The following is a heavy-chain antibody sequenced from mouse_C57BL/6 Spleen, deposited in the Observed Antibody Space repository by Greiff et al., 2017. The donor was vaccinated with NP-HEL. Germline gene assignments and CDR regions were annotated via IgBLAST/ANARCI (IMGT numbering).Heavy chain of an antibody. J-gene: IGHJ4*01. CDR2: ISSGSSTI. D-gene: IGHD1-1*01. CDR1: GFTFSDYG. CDR3: ATLYYYGSSLYYYAMDY. V-gene: IGHV5-17*01. Sequence: EVKLMESGGGLVKPGGSLKLSCAASGFTFSDYGMHWVRQAPEKGLEWVAYISSGSSTIYYADTVKGRFTISRDNAKNTLFLQMTSLRSEDTAMYYCATLYYYGSSLYYYAMDYWGQGTSVTVSS.